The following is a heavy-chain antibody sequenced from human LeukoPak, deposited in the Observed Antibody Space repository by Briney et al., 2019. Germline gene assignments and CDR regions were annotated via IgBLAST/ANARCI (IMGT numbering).Heavy chain of an antibody. CDR3: ARVGYCSSTSCYNHDAFDI. V-gene: IGHV1-46*01. Sequence: GASVKVSCKASGYTFTSYYMHWVRQAPGQGLEWMGIINPSGGSTSYAQKFQGRVTMTRDTSTSTVYMELSSLRSEDTTVYYCARVGYCSSTSCYNHDAFDIWGQGTMVTVSS. CDR2: INPSGGST. J-gene: IGHJ3*02. D-gene: IGHD2-2*02. CDR1: GYTFTSYY.